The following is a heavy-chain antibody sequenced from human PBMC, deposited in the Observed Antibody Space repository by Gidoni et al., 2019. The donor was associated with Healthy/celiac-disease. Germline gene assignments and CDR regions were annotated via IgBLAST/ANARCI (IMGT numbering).Heavy chain of an antibody. CDR3: ASGGVPAARSHRARNRPRQQGWFDP. CDR1: GFTFSSYS. CDR2: ISSSSSTI. V-gene: IGHV3-48*02. D-gene: IGHD2-2*01. Sequence: EVQLVESGGGLVQPGGSLSLSCAASGFTFSSYSMTWVRQAPGKGLEWVSYISSSSSTIYYADSVKGRFTISRDNAKNSLYLQMNSLRDEDTAVYYCASGGVPAARSHRARNRPRQQGWFDPWGQGTLVTVSS. J-gene: IGHJ5*02.